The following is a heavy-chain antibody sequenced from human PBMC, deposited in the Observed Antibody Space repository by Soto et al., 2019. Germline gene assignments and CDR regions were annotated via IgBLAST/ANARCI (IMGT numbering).Heavy chain of an antibody. J-gene: IGHJ5*02. V-gene: IGHV4-31*03. CDR3: ARLPGYSSSWYSVNWFDP. CDR2: IYYSGST. D-gene: IGHD6-13*01. CDR1: GGTISSGGYY. Sequence: TLSLTCTVSGGTISSGGYYWSWIRQHPGKGLEWIGYIYYSGSTYYNPSLKSRVTISVDTSKNQFSLKLSSVTAADTAVYYCARLPGYSSSWYSVNWFDPWGQGTLVTVSS.